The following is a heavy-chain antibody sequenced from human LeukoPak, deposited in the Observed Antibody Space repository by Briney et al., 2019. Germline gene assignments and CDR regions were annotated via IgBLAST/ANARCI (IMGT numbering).Heavy chain of an antibody. V-gene: IGHV3-30*01. CDR3: ARAPDSSGYYAPLDH. D-gene: IGHD3-22*01. J-gene: IGHJ4*02. Sequence: GRSLTLSCAASGFTFSNHAMHGVRQAPGKGLEWVTVVAYDGNNKYYADSVKGRFTISRDNSKNTLYLQMNSLRTEDTAVFYCARAPDSSGYYAPLDHWGQGTLVTVSS. CDR2: VAYDGNNK. CDR1: GFTFSNHA.